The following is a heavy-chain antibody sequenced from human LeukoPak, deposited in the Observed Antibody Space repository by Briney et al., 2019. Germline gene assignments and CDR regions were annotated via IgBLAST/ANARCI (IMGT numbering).Heavy chain of an antibody. Sequence: GRSLRLSCAASGFTFSSYAMSWVRQAPGKGLEWVSAISGSGGSTYYADSVKGRFTISRDNSKNTLYLQMNSLRAEDTAVYYCAKDGDDSSGYGYFYYYYYGMDVWGQGTTVTVSS. V-gene: IGHV3-23*01. D-gene: IGHD3-22*01. CDR2: ISGSGGST. CDR3: AKDGDDSSGYGYFYYYYYGMDV. J-gene: IGHJ6*02. CDR1: GFTFSSYA.